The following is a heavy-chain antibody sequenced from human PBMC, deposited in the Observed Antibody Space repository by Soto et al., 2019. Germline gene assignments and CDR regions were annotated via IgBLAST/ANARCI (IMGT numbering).Heavy chain of an antibody. V-gene: IGHV4-34*01. CDR2: INHSGST. CDR3: ARGRRLLWFGDLFNY. J-gene: IGHJ4*02. Sequence: PSETKSLTCGVEGGSFSGYYWSWISKHPGKGLEWIGEINHSGSTNYNPSLKSRVTISVDTSKNQFSLKLSSVTAADTAVYYCARGRRLLWFGDLFNYWGQGTLVTVSS. CDR1: GGSFSGYY. D-gene: IGHD3-10*01.